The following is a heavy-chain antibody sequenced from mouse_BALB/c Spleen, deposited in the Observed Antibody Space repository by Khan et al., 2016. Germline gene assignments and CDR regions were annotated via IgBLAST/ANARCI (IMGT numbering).Heavy chain of an antibody. V-gene: IGHV1-9*01. CDR3: ETTDRRGCFDY. J-gene: IGHJ2*01. CDR1: GYTFSSYW. CDR2: ILPGSGST. Sequence: QVRLQQSGAELMKPGASVKISCKATGYTFSSYWIEWVKQRPGHGLEWIGEILPGSGSTNYNEKFRGKATFTADTSSNKAYMQLSSLPSEDSAVPSCETTDRRGCFDYWGQGTTLTVSS.